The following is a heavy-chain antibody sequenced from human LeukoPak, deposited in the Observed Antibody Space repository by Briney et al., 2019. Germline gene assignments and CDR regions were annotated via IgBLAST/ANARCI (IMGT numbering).Heavy chain of an antibody. D-gene: IGHD2-2*01. CDR3: ARRYCSSTSCYRDNWFDP. CDR2: ISAYNGNT. V-gene: IGHV1-18*01. J-gene: IGHJ5*02. CDR1: GYTFTSYG. Sequence: GASVKGSCKASGYTFTSYGISCVRQAPGQGLECMGWISAYNGNTNYAQKLQGRVTMTTDTSTSTAYMELRSLRSDDTAVYYCARRYCSSTSCYRDNWFDPWGQGTLVTVSS.